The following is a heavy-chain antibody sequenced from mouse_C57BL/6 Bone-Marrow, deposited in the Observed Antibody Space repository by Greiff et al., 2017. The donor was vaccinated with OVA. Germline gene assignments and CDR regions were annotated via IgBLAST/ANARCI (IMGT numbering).Heavy chain of an antibody. CDR1: GYAFSSSW. Sequence: QVQLKQSGPELVKPGASVKISCKASGYAFSSSWMNWVKQRPGKGLEWIGRIYPGDGDTNYNGKFKGKATLTADKSSSTAYMQLSSLTSEDSAVYFCARRGVYGSSYFDYWGQGTTLTVSS. D-gene: IGHD1-1*01. V-gene: IGHV1-82*01. J-gene: IGHJ2*01. CDR2: IYPGDGDT. CDR3: ARRGVYGSSYFDY.